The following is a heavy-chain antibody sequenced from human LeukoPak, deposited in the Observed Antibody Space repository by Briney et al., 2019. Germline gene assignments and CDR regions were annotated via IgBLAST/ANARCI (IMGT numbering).Heavy chain of an antibody. D-gene: IGHD2-2*02. CDR1: GGSINSYY. CDR3: ARGEAVVVPAAIPSCDWFDP. J-gene: IGHJ5*02. Sequence: SETLSLTCTVSGGSINSYYWSWIRQPPGKGLEWIGYIHYSGSTNYNPSLKSRVTISVDRSKNQFSLKLSSVTAADTAVYYCARGEAVVVPAAIPSCDWFDPWGQGTLVTVSS. CDR2: IHYSGST. V-gene: IGHV4-59*12.